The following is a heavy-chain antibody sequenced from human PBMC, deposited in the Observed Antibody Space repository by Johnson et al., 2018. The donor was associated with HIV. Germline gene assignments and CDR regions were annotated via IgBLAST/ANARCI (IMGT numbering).Heavy chain of an antibody. Sequence: QEQLVESGGGLVQPGGSLRLSCAASGFTFSSYAIHWVRQAPGKGLEWVAVISYDENNKYYADSVKARFTISRDNSKNTLYLQMNSLRAEDTAVYYCARELGDSSSWYWGSGWYPDAFDIWGQGTMVTVSS. CDR3: ARELGDSSSWYWGSGWYPDAFDI. CDR1: GFTFSSYA. D-gene: IGHD6-13*01. CDR2: ISYDENNK. J-gene: IGHJ3*02. V-gene: IGHV3-30-3*01.